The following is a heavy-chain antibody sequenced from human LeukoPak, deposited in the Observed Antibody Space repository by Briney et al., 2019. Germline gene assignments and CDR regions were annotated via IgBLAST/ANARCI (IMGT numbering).Heavy chain of an antibody. J-gene: IGHJ3*02. CDR3: ARGVGATEGYAFDI. V-gene: IGHV4-34*01. CDR2: INHSGST. CDR1: GGSFSGYY. Sequence: PSETLSLTCAVYGGSFSGYYWSWIRQPPGKGLGWIGEINHSGSTNYNPSLKRRVTISVDTSKNQFSLKLSSGTASNTSVYSCARGVGATEGYAFDIWGHGTMVTDS. D-gene: IGHD1-26*01.